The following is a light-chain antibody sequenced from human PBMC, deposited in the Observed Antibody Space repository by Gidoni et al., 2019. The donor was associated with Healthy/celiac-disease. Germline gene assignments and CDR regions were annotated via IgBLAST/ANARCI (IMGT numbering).Light chain of an antibody. V-gene: IGKV3-15*01. CDR2: GAS. J-gene: IGKJ2*01. Sequence: EIVMTQSPATLAVSPGERATLSGRASQSVSSTLAWYQQKPGQAPRLLIYGASTRATGIPARFSGSGSGTEFTLTISSLQSEYFAVYYCQQYNNWPPRYTFGQGTKLEIK. CDR3: QQYNNWPPRYT. CDR1: QSVSST.